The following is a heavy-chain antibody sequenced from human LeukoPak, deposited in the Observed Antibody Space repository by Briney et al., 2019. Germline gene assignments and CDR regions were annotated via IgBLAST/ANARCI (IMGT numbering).Heavy chain of an antibody. Sequence: KPSQTLSLTCTVSGXSISSYYWSWIRQAAGKGLEWIGRIYPSGSTNYNPCLSSRVTMSVDTSKNQFSLNLSSVTAADTAVYYCARGPHTGVNYYDSSGYYYWGQGTLVTVSS. J-gene: IGHJ4*02. CDR3: ARGPHTGVNYYDSSGYYY. CDR2: IYPSGST. V-gene: IGHV4-4*07. D-gene: IGHD3-22*01. CDR1: GXSISSYY.